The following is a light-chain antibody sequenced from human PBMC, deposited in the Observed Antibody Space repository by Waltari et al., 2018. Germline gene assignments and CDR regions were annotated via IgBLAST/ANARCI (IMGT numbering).Light chain of an antibody. Sequence: EIVMTQSPATLSVSPGDRATLSCRASQSVSSNLAWYQQKPGQAPRLLIYGASTEATGIPARFHGSWSGAEFTLTISSLQSEDFAVYYCQQYNNWPLYTFGQETKLEI. CDR3: QQYNNWPLYT. CDR2: GAS. CDR1: QSVSSN. J-gene: IGKJ2*01. V-gene: IGKV3-15*01.